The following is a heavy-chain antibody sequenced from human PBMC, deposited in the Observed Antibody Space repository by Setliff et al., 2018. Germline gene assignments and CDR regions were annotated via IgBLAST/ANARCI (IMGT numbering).Heavy chain of an antibody. J-gene: IGHJ1*01. V-gene: IGHV1-69*13. Sequence: SVKVSCKASGGTFSTYSLAWVRRAPGQGLEWLGRIIPTFETTNYAQKFQGRVTITADESSGTVYMALSSLRYDDTAVYYCVRSSVEATYGPTSESDEYFQIWGQGTLVTVPQ. D-gene: IGHD1-26*01. CDR2: IIPTFETT. CDR3: VRSSVEATYGPTSESDEYFQI. CDR1: GGTFSTYS.